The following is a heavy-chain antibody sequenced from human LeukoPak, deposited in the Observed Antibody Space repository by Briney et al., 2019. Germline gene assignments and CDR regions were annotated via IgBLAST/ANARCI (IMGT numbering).Heavy chain of an antibody. CDR3: ARQGTMKWYYYDSSGYYYHHAFDI. V-gene: IGHV4-39*01. CDR2: IYYSGST. Sequence: SETLSLTCTVSGGSISSGGYYWSWIRQHPGKGLEWIGSIYYSGSTYYNPSLKSRVTISVDTSKNQFSLKLSSVTAADTAVYYCARQGTMKWYYYDSSGYYYHHAFDIWGQGTMVTVSS. D-gene: IGHD3-22*01. J-gene: IGHJ3*02. CDR1: GGSISSGGYY.